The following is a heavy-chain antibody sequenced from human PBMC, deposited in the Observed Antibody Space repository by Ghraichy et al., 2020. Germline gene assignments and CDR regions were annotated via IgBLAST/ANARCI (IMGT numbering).Heavy chain of an antibody. CDR1: GGSFSGYY. J-gene: IGHJ6*03. V-gene: IGHV4-34*01. Sequence: SETLSLTCAVYGGSFSGYYWSWIRQPPGKGLEWIGEINHSGSTNYNPSLKSRVTISVDTSKNQFSLKLSSVTAADTAVYYCARAIAPMGRYYYYYYYMDVWGKGTTVTVSS. CDR2: INHSGST. CDR3: ARAIAPMGRYYYYYYYMDV. D-gene: IGHD2-2*01.